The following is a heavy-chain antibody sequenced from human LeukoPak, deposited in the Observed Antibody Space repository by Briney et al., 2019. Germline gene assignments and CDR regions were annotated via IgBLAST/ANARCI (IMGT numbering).Heavy chain of an antibody. Sequence: PGGSLRLSCEGSGFTFSSYVLHWVRQAPGKGLEWVALVSSDGSKIYYADSAKGRFTISRDNSKNTVYLQVNSLRAEDTATYYCAIGILAERSVAFDLWGQGTVVTVS. D-gene: IGHD3-3*01. CDR3: AIGILAERSVAFDL. V-gene: IGHV3-30-3*01. J-gene: IGHJ3*01. CDR1: GFTFSSYV. CDR2: VSSDGSKI.